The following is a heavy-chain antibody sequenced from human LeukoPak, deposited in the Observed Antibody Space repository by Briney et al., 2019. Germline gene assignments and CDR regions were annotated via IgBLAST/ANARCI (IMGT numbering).Heavy chain of an antibody. D-gene: IGHD6-25*01. V-gene: IGHV1-69*05. CDR3: ARDLRAALSY. CDR2: IIPIFGTA. CDR1: GGAFSSYA. J-gene: IGHJ4*02. Sequence: SVKVSSKASGGAFSSYAISWVRQAPGQGLEWMGRIIPIFGTANYAQKFQGRVTITTDESTSTAYMELSSLRSEDTAVYYCARDLRAALSYWGQGTLVTVSS.